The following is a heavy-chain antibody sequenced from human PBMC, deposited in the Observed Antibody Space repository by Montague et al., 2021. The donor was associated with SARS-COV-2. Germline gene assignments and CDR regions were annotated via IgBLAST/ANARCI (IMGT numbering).Heavy chain of an antibody. CDR2: SGRN. J-gene: IGHJ4*02. D-gene: IGHD3-10*01. Sequence: SGRNDYTPSLKSRLTISFNTSKNEFSLRLNSFTAADTAGYYCARDFPTGRYYFDFWGQGTLGIVSS. V-gene: IGHV4-61*02. CDR3: ARDFPTGRYYFDF.